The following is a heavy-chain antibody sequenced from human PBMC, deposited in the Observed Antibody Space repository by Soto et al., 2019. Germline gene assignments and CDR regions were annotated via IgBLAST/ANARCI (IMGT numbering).Heavy chain of an antibody. D-gene: IGHD2-2*01. V-gene: IGHV3-23*01. J-gene: IGHJ6*03. CDR1: GFTFSSYA. CDR3: AKDLIRYCSSTSCSYYYYYYMDV. CDR2: ISGSGGST. Sequence: GGSLRLSCAASGFTFSSYAMSWVRQAPGKGLEWVSAISGSGGSTYYADSVKGRFTISRDNSKNTLYLQMNSLRAEDTAVYYCAKDLIRYCSSTSCSYYYYYYMDVRGKGTTVTVSS.